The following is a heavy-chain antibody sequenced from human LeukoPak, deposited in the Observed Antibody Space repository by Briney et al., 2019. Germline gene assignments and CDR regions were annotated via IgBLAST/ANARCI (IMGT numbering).Heavy chain of an antibody. CDR1: GGSVSSGSYY. J-gene: IGHJ4*02. V-gene: IGHV4-61*01. Sequence: KPSETRSLTCTASGGSVSSGSYYWSWIRQPPGKGLEWIGYIYYSGNTNYNPSLKSRVTISVDTSMNQFSLKLTSVTAADTAVYYCASHPQTMVRGRYFGYWGQGTLVTVSS. D-gene: IGHD3-10*01. CDR3: ASHPQTMVRGRYFGY. CDR2: IYYSGNT.